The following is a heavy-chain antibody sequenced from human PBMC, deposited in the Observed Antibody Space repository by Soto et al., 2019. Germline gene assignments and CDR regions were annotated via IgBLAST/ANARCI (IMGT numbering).Heavy chain of an antibody. V-gene: IGHV4-39*01. CDR3: ARHGAPIAAAGTNGPHRWFDP. CDR2: IYYSGST. Sequence: SETLSLTCTVSGGSISSSSYYWGWIRQPPGKGLEWIGSIYYSGSTYYNPSLKSRVTISVDTSKNQFSLKLSSVTAADTAVYYCARHGAPIAAAGTNGPHRWFDPWGQGTLVTVSS. D-gene: IGHD6-13*01. J-gene: IGHJ5*02. CDR1: GGSISSSSYY.